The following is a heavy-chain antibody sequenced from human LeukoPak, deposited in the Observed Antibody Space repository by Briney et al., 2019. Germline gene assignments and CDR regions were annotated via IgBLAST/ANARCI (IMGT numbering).Heavy chain of an antibody. CDR2: ISYDGSNE. CDR1: GFTFSSYV. D-gene: IGHD6-13*01. J-gene: IGHJ4*02. V-gene: IGHV3-30*04. Sequence: GGSLRLSCAASGFTFSSYVMHWVRQAPGKGLEWVAIISYDGSNEYYADSVKGRFTISRDNSKNTLYLQMNSLRAADTAVYYCARAVRMAAAGPFDYWGQGTLVTVSS. CDR3: ARAVRMAAAGPFDY.